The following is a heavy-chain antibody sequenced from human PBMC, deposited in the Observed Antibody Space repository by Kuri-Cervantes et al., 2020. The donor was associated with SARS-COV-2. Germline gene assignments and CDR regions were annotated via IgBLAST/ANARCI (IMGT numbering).Heavy chain of an antibody. Sequence: GGSLRLSCVASGFTFSAYTLNWVRRAPGKGLEWVSSITRSSVYISYADSLKGRFTISRDNAKNSLYLQMNSLRAEDTAVYYCARSPGDGDYDPFDYWGQGTLVTVSS. CDR1: GFTFSAYT. CDR3: ARSPGDGDYDPFDY. J-gene: IGHJ4*02. D-gene: IGHD4-17*01. CDR2: ITRSSVYI. V-gene: IGHV3-21*01.